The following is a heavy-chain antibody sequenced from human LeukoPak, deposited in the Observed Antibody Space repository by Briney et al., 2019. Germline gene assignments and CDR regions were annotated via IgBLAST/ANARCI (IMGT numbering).Heavy chain of an antibody. V-gene: IGHV4-4*02. CDR3: ARRGYSYGGRYSDY. CDR1: GGSISSSNW. D-gene: IGHD5-18*01. Sequence: SETLSLTCAVSGGSISSSNWWSWVRQPPGKGLEWIGEIYHSGSTNYNPSLKSRVTISVDKSKNQFSLKLSSVTAADTAVYYCARRGYSYGGRYSDYWGQGTLVTVSS. J-gene: IGHJ4*02. CDR2: IYHSGST.